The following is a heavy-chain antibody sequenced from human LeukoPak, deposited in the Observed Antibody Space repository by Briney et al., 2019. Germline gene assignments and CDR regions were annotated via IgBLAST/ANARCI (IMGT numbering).Heavy chain of an antibody. CDR3: ARGGSGSYHYYMDV. V-gene: IGHV3-48*03. J-gene: IGHJ6*03. Sequence: GGSLRLSCAASGFTFSSYEVNWVRQARGKGLEWVSYISSSGNTISYADSVKGRFTISRDNAKNSLYLHMNSLRGEDTAVYFCARGGSGSYHYYMDVWGKGTTVTVSS. CDR1: GFTFSSYE. D-gene: IGHD3-22*01. CDR2: ISSSGNTI.